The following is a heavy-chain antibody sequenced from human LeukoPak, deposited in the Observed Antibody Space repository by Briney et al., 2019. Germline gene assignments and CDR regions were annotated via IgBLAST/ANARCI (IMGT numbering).Heavy chain of an antibody. J-gene: IGHJ4*02. D-gene: IGHD5-12*01. CDR2: IYPGDSDT. Sequence: GEALQISSKGSGYSFTSYWIGWGRRMPGKGGEWMGIIYPGDSDTRYSASFQGQVTISADKSISTAYLQWSSLKASDTAMYYCARQITDQSSGYDSIDYWGQGTLVTVSS. CDR3: ARQITDQSSGYDSIDY. CDR1: GYSFTSYW. V-gene: IGHV5-51*01.